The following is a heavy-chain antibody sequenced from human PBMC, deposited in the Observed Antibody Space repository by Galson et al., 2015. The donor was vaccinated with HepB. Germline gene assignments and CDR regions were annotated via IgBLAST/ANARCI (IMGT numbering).Heavy chain of an antibody. J-gene: IGHJ5*02. D-gene: IGHD3-22*01. CDR1: GGTFSSYA. V-gene: IGHV1-69*13. CDR2: IIPIFGTA. Sequence: SVKVSCKASGGTFSSYAISWVRQAPGQGLEWMGGIIPIFGTANYAQKFQGRVTITADESTSTAYMELSSLRSEDTAVYYCASHSSGYYFWFDPWGQGTLVTVSS. CDR3: ASHSSGYYFWFDP.